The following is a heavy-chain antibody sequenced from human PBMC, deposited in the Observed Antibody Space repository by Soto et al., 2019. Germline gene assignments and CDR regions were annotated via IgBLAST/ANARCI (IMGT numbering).Heavy chain of an antibody. CDR2: IYHSGST. V-gene: IGHV4-30-2*01. CDR1: GGSISSGGYS. D-gene: IGHD3-22*01. CDR3: ARVSYDSSGYYQRPLYFDY. J-gene: IGHJ4*02. Sequence: SETLSLTCAVSGGSISSGGYSWSWIRQPPGKGLEWIGYIYHSGSTYYNPSLKSRVTISVDRSKNQFSLKLSSVTAADTAVYYCARVSYDSSGYYQRPLYFDYWGQGTLVTVSS.